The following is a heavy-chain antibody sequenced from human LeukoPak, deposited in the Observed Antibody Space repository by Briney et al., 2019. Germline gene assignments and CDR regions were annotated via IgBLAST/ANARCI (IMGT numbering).Heavy chain of an antibody. CDR1: GFTFDDYA. D-gene: IGHD6-6*01. V-gene: IGHV3-9*01. J-gene: IGHJ4*02. CDR2: ISWNSGSI. CDR3: AKDVNPIAARPAFDY. Sequence: GRSLRLSCAASGFTFDDYAMHWVRQAPGKGLEWVSGISWNSGSIGYADSVKGRFTISRDNSKNTLYLQMNSLRAEDTAVYYCAKDVNPIAARPAFDYWGQGTLVTVSS.